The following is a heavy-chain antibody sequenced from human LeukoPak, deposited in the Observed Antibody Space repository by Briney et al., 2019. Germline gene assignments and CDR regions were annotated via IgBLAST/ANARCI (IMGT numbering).Heavy chain of an antibody. CDR1: GCSISSSCFY. CDR2: SYYSGGT. CDR3: ASGYYYYYYYYGMDV. V-gene: IGHV4-39*01. Sequence: SETLPVTCPVSGCSISSSCFYWGWPREPREEGVEGIGSSYYSGGTYYNPSLWSRDSISVDTTKDQYSLKLSSVRAADTAVYYCASGYYYYYYYYGMDVWGQGTTVTVSS. D-gene: IGHD3-22*01. J-gene: IGHJ6*02.